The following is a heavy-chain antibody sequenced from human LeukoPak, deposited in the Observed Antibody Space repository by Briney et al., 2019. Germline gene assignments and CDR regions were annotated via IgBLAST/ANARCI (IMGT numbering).Heavy chain of an antibody. V-gene: IGHV3-21*01. CDR1: GFTFSSYS. CDR3: ASSYGDYANWFDP. J-gene: IGHJ5*02. Sequence: GGSPRLSCAASGFTFSSYSMNWVRQAPGKGLEWVSSISSSSSYIYYADSVKGRFTISRDNAKNSLYLQMNSLRAEDTAVYYCASSYGDYANWFDPWGQGTLVTVSS. D-gene: IGHD4-17*01. CDR2: ISSSSSYI.